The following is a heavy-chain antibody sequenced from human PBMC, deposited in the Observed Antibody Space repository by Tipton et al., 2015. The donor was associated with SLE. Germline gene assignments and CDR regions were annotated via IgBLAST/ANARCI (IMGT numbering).Heavy chain of an antibody. Sequence: TLSLTCTVSGGSISSGGYSWSWIRQPPGKGLEWIGYIYHSGTTYYKPSLKSRVTISVDTSKNQFSLKLSSVTAADTAVYYCARDLGEGYMDVWGKGTTVTVSS. CDR2: IYHSGTT. CDR3: ARDLGEGYMDV. J-gene: IGHJ6*03. D-gene: IGHD3-10*01. V-gene: IGHV4-30-2*01. CDR1: GGSISSGGYS.